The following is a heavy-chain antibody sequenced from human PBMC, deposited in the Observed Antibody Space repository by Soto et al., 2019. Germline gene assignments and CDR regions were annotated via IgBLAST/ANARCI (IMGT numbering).Heavy chain of an antibody. CDR1: GYTFTSYD. D-gene: IGHD3-9*01. V-gene: IGHV1-8*01. CDR2: MNPNSGNT. Sequence: ASVKVSCKASGYTFTSYDINWVRQATGQGLEWMGWMNPNSGNTGYAQKFQGRVTMTRNISISTAYMELSSLRSEDTAVYYCARRRRYFDWLFDYWGQGTLVTVSS. J-gene: IGHJ4*02. CDR3: ARRRRYFDWLFDY.